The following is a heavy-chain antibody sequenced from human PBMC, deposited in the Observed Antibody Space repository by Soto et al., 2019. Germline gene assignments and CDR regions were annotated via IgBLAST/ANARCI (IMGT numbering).Heavy chain of an antibody. J-gene: IGHJ6*02. D-gene: IGHD5-18*01. V-gene: IGHV5-10-1*01. CDR2: IDPSDSYT. Sequence: GESLKISCEGSGYTFTSYYITWARQLPGKGLEGMGRIDPSDSYTTYNPSFRGHVTISADKSIRTAYLQWSSLEASDSGMYYCARGDTAVVHQGVDVWGQGTPVTVSS. CDR3: ARGDTAVVHQGVDV. CDR1: GYTFTSYY.